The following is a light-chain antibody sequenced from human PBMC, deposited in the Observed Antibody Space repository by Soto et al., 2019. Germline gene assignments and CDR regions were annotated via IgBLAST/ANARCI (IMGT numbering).Light chain of an antibody. CDR2: AAS. V-gene: IGKV1-39*01. CDR1: QSISSY. Sequence: DIQMTQSPSSLSASVGDRVTITCRASQSISSYLNWYQQKPGKAPKLLIYAASSLQSGVPSRFSGSGSGPDFTLTISSLQPEDFATYYCQQSYSTPPAFGQGTKLEIK. CDR3: QQSYSTPPA. J-gene: IGKJ2*01.